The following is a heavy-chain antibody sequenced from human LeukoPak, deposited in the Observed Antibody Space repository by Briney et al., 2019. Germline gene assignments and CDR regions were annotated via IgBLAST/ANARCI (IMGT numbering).Heavy chain of an antibody. D-gene: IGHD2-2*01. CDR3: STVRYSSSWAANDY. Sequence: PGGSLRLSCAASGFTFSNAWMNWVRQAPGKGLEWVGRIKSKTDGGTTDYAAPVKGRFTISRDDSKNTLYLQINSLKTEDTAVYYCSTVRYSSSWAANDYWGQGTLVTVS. V-gene: IGHV3-15*01. J-gene: IGHJ4*02. CDR2: IKSKTDGGTT. CDR1: GFTFSNAW.